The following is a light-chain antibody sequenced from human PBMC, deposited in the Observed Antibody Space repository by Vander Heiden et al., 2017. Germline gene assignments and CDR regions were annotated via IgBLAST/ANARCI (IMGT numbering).Light chain of an antibody. CDR3: QQRSNWPPYT. V-gene: IGKV3-11*01. CDR2: DAS. CDR1: QSVSSY. Sequence: EIVLTQSPATLSLSPGERATLSCRATQSVSSYLAWYQQKPGQAPRLLIYDASNRATGSTARFSGSGSGTDFTLTISSLEPEDFAVYYCQQRSNWPPYTFGQGTKLEIK. J-gene: IGKJ2*01.